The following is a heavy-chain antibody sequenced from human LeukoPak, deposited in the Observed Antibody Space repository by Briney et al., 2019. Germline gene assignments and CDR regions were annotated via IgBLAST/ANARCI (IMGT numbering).Heavy chain of an antibody. CDR2: IRYDGSDK. CDR3: ANLPIRGSGSYYTDY. D-gene: IGHD3-10*01. V-gene: IGHV3-30*02. Sequence: HPGGSLRLSCAASGFTFSSYRMHWVRQAPGKGLEWVAFIRYDGSDKYYADSVKGRFTISRDNSKNTLYLQMNSLRAEDTAAYYCANLPIRGSGSYYTDYWGQGTLVTVSS. J-gene: IGHJ4*02. CDR1: GFTFSSYR.